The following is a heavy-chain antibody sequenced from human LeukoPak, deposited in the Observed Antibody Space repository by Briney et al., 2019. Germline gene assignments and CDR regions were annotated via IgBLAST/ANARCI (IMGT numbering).Heavy chain of an antibody. D-gene: IGHD3-16*02. V-gene: IGHV4-34*01. J-gene: IGHJ4*02. Sequence: SETLSLTCAVYGGSFSGYYWSWIRQPPGKGLEWIGEINHSGSTNYNPSLKSRVTISVDTSKNQFSLKLSSVTAADTAVYYCARDRPYDYVWGSYRRHDYWGQGTLVTVSS. CDR1: GGSFSGYY. CDR2: INHSGST. CDR3: ARDRPYDYVWGSYRRHDY.